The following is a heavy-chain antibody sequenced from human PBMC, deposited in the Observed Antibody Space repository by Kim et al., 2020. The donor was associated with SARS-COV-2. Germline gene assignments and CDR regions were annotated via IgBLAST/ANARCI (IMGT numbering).Heavy chain of an antibody. CDR3: AKGGYCSGGSCYSVYFQH. CDR2: INGSGGST. Sequence: GGSLRLSCAASGFTFSSYAMNWVRQAPGKGLEWVSSINGSGGSTYYADSVKGRFTISRDNAMNTLYLQMNSLRAEDTAVYYCAKGGYCSGGSCYSVYFQHWGQGTLVTVSS. CDR1: GFTFSSYA. J-gene: IGHJ1*01. V-gene: IGHV3-23*01. D-gene: IGHD2-15*01.